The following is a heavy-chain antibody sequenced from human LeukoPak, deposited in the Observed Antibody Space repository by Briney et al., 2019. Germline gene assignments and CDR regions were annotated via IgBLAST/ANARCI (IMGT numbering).Heavy chain of an antibody. CDR2: IKSDGSST. Sequence: PGGSLRLSCAASGFTFSSYWMHWVRQAPGKGLVWVSRIKSDGSSTSYADSVEGRFTISRDNAKNSLYLQMNSLRAEDTALYYCARARGYGSGSYYKNYYYYGMDVWGQGTTVTVSS. V-gene: IGHV3-74*01. CDR3: ARARGYGSGSYYKNYYYYGMDV. D-gene: IGHD3-10*01. J-gene: IGHJ6*02. CDR1: GFTFSSYW.